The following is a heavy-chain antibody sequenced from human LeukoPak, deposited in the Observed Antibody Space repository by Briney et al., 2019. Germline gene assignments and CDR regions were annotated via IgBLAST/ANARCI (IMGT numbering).Heavy chain of an antibody. D-gene: IGHD2-2*01. J-gene: IGHJ4*02. Sequence: ASVKVSCKASGYTFTGYYKHWVRQAPGQGLEWMGWINPNSGGTNYAQKFQGRVTMTRDTSISTAYMELSRLRSDDTAVYYCTRGNRYCSSTSCLLFDYWGQGTLVTVSS. CDR2: INPNSGGT. V-gene: IGHV1-2*02. CDR3: TRGNRYCSSTSCLLFDY. CDR1: GYTFTGYY.